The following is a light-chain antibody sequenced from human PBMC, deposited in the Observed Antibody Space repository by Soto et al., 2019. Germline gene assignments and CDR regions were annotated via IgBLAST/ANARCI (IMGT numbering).Light chain of an antibody. V-gene: IGLV2-23*02. CDR2: EVS. J-gene: IGLJ1*01. CDR1: SSDVGSYNL. Sequence: QSALTQPASVSGSPGQSITISCTGTSSDVGSYNLVSWYQQHPGKAPKLMIYEVSKRPSGVSYRFSGSKSGNTASLTISGLQAEDEADYHCCSYAGSSTYVFGTGTKVTVL. CDR3: CSYAGSSTYV.